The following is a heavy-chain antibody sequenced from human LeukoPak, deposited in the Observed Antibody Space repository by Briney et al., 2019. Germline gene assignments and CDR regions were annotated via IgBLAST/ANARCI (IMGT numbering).Heavy chain of an antibody. Sequence: GGSLRLSCAASGFTFSTYSMNWARQAPGKGLEWVSHTSSSSSTIYYADSVKGRFTISRDNAKNSLYLQMNSLRDEDTAVYYCARNSGSYHYYFDYWGQGTLVTVSS. CDR3: ARNSGSYHYYFDY. CDR1: GFTFSTYS. V-gene: IGHV3-48*02. J-gene: IGHJ4*02. CDR2: TSSSSSTI. D-gene: IGHD1-26*01.